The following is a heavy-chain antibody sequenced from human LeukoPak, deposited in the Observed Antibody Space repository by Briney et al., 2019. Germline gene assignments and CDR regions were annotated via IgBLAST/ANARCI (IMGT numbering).Heavy chain of an antibody. CDR3: ARDYYDSGYFGMDV. CDR1: GFTVSSNY. CDR2: IYSGGST. Sequence: GGSLRLSCSASGFTVSSNYMSWVRQAPGKGLEWVSAIYSGGSTYYADSVKGRFTISRDNSKNTLYLQMNSLRAEDTAVYYCARDYYDSGYFGMDVWGQGTTVTVSS. D-gene: IGHD3-10*01. J-gene: IGHJ6*02. V-gene: IGHV3-66*01.